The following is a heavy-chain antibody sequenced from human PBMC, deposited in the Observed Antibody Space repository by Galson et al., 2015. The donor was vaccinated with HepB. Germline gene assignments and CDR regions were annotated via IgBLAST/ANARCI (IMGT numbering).Heavy chain of an antibody. D-gene: IGHD6-19*01. CDR1: GFTFDDCA. V-gene: IGHV3-9*01. J-gene: IGHJ4*02. Sequence: SLRLSCAASGFTFDDCAMHWVRHPAGKGLEWVSGISWNSGSIGYADSVKGRFTISRDNAKKSLYLQMNSLRVEDTALYYCAKDMGGWFLPDYWGQGTLVTVSA. CDR3: AKDMGGWFLPDY. CDR2: ISWNSGSI.